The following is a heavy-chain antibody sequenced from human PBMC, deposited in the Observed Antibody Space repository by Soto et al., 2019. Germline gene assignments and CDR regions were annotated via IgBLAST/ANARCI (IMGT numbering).Heavy chain of an antibody. CDR2: ISSDGNNK. Sequence: QVQLVESGGGVVQPGKSLRLSCAASGFSFTSYGMNWVRQAPGKGLEWVTLISSDGNNKYYAESVKGRFTISRDNSKNTLYLQINSLRAEDTAVYYCAAGLYFFDYCGQGTLVTVSS. CDR1: GFSFTSYG. J-gene: IGHJ4*02. CDR3: AAGLYFFDY. V-gene: IGHV3-30*03. D-gene: IGHD3-16*01.